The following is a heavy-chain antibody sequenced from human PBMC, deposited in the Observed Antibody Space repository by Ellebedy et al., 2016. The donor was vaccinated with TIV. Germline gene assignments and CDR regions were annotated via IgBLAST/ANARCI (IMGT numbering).Heavy chain of an antibody. V-gene: IGHV3-7*01. CDR2: IKQDGSEK. D-gene: IGHD3-3*01. J-gene: IGHJ5*02. Sequence: GESLKISCAASGFTFSSYWMSWVRQAPGKGLEWVANIKQDGSEKYYVDSVKGRFTISRDNAKNSLYLQMNRLRAEDTAVYYCARTGSYDFWSGYHNWFDPWGQGTLVTVSS. CDR1: GFTFSSYW. CDR3: ARTGSYDFWSGYHNWFDP.